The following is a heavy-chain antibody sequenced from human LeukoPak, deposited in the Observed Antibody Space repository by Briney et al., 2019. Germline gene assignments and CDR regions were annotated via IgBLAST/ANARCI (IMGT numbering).Heavy chain of an antibody. CDR3: ASTVFGVTYNWFDP. Sequence: SSETLSLTCTVSGASISSGSYSWSWVRQPAGKALEWIGRFHTSGGTNYNPSLESRVTISVDTSKNQFSLKLTSVTAADTAVYYCASTVFGVTYNWFDPWGQGTLVTVSP. J-gene: IGHJ5*02. CDR1: GASISSGSYS. D-gene: IGHD3-3*01. V-gene: IGHV4-61*02. CDR2: FHTSGGT.